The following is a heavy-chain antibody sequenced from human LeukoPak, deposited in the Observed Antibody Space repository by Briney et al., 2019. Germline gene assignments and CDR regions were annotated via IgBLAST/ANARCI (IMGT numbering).Heavy chain of an antibody. V-gene: IGHV4-39*07. J-gene: IGHJ4*02. CDR3: GREVRIPLRPIDY. CDR1: GGSISSSSYY. CDR2: IYYSGST. D-gene: IGHD3-10*01. Sequence: PSETLSLTCTVSGGSISSSSYYWGWIRQPPGKGLEWIGSIYYSGSTYYNPSLKSRLTISVDTSKNQLFLRLTSVTAADTSVYYCGREVRIPLRPIDYWGQGTLVTVSS.